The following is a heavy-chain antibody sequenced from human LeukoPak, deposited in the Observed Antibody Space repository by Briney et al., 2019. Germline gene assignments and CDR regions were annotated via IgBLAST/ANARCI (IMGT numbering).Heavy chain of an antibody. D-gene: IGHD3-10*01. J-gene: IGHJ5*02. V-gene: IGHV4-59*01. CDR1: GGSISSYY. CDR2: IYYSGST. Sequence: SETLSLTCTVSGGSISSYYWSWIRQPPGKGLEWIGYIYYSGSTNYNPCLKSLVTISVDTSKNQFSLKLSSVTAADTAVYCCARVRGSGSYYNPLKYNWFDPWGQGTLVAVSS. CDR3: ARVRGSGSYYNPLKYNWFDP.